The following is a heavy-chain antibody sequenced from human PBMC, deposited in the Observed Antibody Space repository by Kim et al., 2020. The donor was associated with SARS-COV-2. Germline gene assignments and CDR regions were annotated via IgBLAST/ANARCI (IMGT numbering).Heavy chain of an antibody. D-gene: IGHD2-15*01. V-gene: IGHV3-30-3*01. CDR1: GFTFSSYA. CDR3: ARGAGYCSGGSCYTYYYYGMDV. Sequence: GGSLRLSCAASGFTFSSYAMHWVRQAPGKGLEWVAVISYDGSNKYYADSVKGRFTISRDNSKNTLYLQMNSLRAEDTAVYYCARGAGYCSGGSCYTYYYYGMDVWGQGTTVTVSS. J-gene: IGHJ6*02. CDR2: ISYDGSNK.